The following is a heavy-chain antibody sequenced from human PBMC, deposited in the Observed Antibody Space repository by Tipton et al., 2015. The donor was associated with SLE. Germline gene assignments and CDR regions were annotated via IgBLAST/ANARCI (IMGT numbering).Heavy chain of an antibody. V-gene: IGHV4-34*01. Sequence: TLSLTCAVYGGSFSGYYWSWIRQPPGKGLEWIGEINHSGSTNYNPSLKSRVTISVDTSKNQFSLKLSSVTAADTAVYYCARGPRDYVYGMDVWGQGTTVTVSS. D-gene: IGHD4-17*01. CDR1: GGSFSGYY. CDR2: INHSGST. CDR3: ARGPRDYVYGMDV. J-gene: IGHJ6*02.